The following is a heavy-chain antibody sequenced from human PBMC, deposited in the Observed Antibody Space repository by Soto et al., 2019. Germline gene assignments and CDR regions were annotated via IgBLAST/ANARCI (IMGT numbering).Heavy chain of an antibody. Sequence: SEPLSLTCTVSGGSISSGDYYWSWIRQPPGKGLEWIGYIYYSGSTYYNPSLKSRVTISVDTSKNQFSLKLSSVTAADTAVYYCARDDGYKKYYFDYWGQGTLVTVSS. J-gene: IGHJ4*02. V-gene: IGHV4-30-4*01. CDR3: ARDDGYKKYYFDY. CDR1: GGSISSGDYY. D-gene: IGHD5-12*01. CDR2: IYYSGST.